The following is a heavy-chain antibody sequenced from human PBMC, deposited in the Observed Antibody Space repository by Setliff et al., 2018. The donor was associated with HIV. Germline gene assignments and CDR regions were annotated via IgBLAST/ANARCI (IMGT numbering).Heavy chain of an antibody. J-gene: IGHJ6*02. CDR1: GGTFSSYA. Sequence: SVKVSCKASGGTFSSYAISWVRQAPGQGLEWMGGIIPILGIANYAQKFQGRVTSTADKSTSTAYMELSSLRSEDTAVYYCGGGGYCSGGSCYPRSCYYYGMDVWGQGTTVTVSS. V-gene: IGHV1-69*10. D-gene: IGHD2-15*01. CDR3: GGGGYCSGGSCYPRSCYYYGMDV. CDR2: IIPILGIA.